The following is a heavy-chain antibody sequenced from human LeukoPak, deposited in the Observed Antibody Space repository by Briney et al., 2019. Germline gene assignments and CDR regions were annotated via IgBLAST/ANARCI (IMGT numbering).Heavy chain of an antibody. CDR2: INHSGST. J-gene: IGHJ4*02. Sequence: PSETLSLTCAVYGGSFSGYYWSWIRQPPGKGLEWIGEINHSGSTNYNPSLKSRVTISVDTSKNQFSLKLSSVTAADTAVYYCASGESASSRGAPFDYWGQETLVTVSS. D-gene: IGHD2-2*01. V-gene: IGHV4-34*01. CDR3: ASGESASSRGAPFDY. CDR1: GGSFSGYY.